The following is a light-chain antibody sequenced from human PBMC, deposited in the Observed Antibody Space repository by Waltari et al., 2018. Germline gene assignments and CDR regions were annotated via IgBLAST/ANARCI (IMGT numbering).Light chain of an antibody. CDR2: WAS. Sequence: DIVMIQSPDSLAVSLGERATINCKSSQRVLHSSNKKNYLAWYQQKPGQPPKMLISWASTRESRVPDRFSGSGSGTEFTLTISSLQAEDVAVYYCQQFYSHPRTFGQGTKVEI. V-gene: IGKV4-1*01. CDR1: QRVLHSSNKKNY. J-gene: IGKJ1*01. CDR3: QQFYSHPRT.